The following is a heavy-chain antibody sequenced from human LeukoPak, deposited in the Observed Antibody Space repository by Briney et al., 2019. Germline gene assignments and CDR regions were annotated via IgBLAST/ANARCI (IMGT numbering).Heavy chain of an antibody. CDR3: ARVLVVVITTSFDY. V-gene: IGHV4-39*07. J-gene: IGHJ4*02. CDR2: IYYSGST. D-gene: IGHD3-22*01. CDR1: GGSISSSSYY. Sequence: NPSETLSLTFTASGGSISSSSYYWGWIRQPPGKGLEWIGSIYYSGSTYYNPSLKSRVTISVDTSKNQFSLKLSSVTAADTAVYYCARVLVVVITTSFDYWGQGTLVTVSS.